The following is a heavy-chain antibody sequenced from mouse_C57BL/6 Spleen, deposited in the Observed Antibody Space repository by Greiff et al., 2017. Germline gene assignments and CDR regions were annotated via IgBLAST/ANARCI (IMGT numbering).Heavy chain of an antibody. V-gene: IGHV1-80*01. Sequence: VQLQQSGAELVKPGASVKISCKASGYAFSSYWMNWVKQRPGKGLEWIGQIYPGDGDTNYNGKFKGKATLTADKSSSTAYMKLSSLTSEDSAVYFCARSFDGYYVGYWGQGTTLTVSS. D-gene: IGHD2-3*01. CDR1: GYAFSSYW. CDR2: IYPGDGDT. J-gene: IGHJ2*01. CDR3: ARSFDGYYVGY.